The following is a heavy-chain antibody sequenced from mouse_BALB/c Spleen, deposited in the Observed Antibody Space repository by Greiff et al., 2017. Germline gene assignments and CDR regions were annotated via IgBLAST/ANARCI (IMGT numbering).Heavy chain of an antibody. CDR2: INSDGGST. Sequence: EVMLVESGGGLVKPGGSLKLSCESNEYEFPSHDMSWVRKTPEKRLELVAAINSDGGSTYYPDTMERRFIISRDNTKKTLYLQMSSLRSEDTALYYCARQGYDGGTFAYWGQGTLVTVSA. V-gene: IGHV5-2*03. D-gene: IGHD2-14*01. CDR3: ARQGYDGGTFAY. J-gene: IGHJ3*01. CDR1: EYEFPSHD.